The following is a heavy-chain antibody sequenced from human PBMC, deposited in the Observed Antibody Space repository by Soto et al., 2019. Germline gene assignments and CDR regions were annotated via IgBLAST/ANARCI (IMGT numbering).Heavy chain of an antibody. CDR1: GGSISSDY. CDR3: AKWTSYPTWFGP. D-gene: IGHD1-26*01. J-gene: IGHJ5*02. V-gene: IGHV4-59*01. CDR2: TYYIGNT. Sequence: QVQLQESGPGLVKPSETLSLTRTVSGGSISSDYWSWIRQSPGKGLEWIGYTYYIGNTNYNPSLESRATISLDRSKNQFSLKLTSVTAADTAVYYCAKWTSYPTWFGPWGQGILVTVSS.